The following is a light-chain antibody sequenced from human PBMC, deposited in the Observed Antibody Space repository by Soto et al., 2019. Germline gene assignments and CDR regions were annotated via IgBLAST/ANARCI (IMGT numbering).Light chain of an antibody. CDR1: SVDVGDYNS. Sequence: QSALTQVASGPRSPGESSTISYTRSSVDVGDYNSVSWYQQHPGKAPKVMIYHVTIRAAGVSNRFSGSKSGNTASVTISGLQAEDEADYYGSSYSPRPPSYVVGTGTTVTVL. CDR3: SSYSPRPPSYV. V-gene: IGLV2-14*03. J-gene: IGLJ1*01. CDR2: HVT.